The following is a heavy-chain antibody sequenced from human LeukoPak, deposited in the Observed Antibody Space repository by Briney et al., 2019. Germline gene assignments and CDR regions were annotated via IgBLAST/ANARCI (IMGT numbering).Heavy chain of an antibody. V-gene: IGHV4-61*02. J-gene: IGHJ6*03. CDR2: IYTSGST. D-gene: IGHD2-2*01. Sequence: SETLSLTCTVSGGSISSGSYYWSWIRQPAGKGLEWIGRIYTSGSTNYNPSLKSRVTISVDTSKNQFSLKLSSVTAADTAVYYCAREGTLVPTATSYYYYMDVWGKGTTFTVSS. CDR1: GGSISSGSYY. CDR3: AREGTLVPTATSYYYYMDV.